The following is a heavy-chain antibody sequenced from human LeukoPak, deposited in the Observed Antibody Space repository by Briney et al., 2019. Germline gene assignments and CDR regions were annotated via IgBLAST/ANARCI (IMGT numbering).Heavy chain of an antibody. CDR2: INHSGST. J-gene: IGHJ6*03. CDR3: AREGSWYSGYYYYMDV. CDR1: GGSFSGYY. V-gene: IGHV4-34*01. D-gene: IGHD6-13*01. Sequence: PSETLSLTCAVYGGSFSGYYWSWIRQPPGKGLEWIGEINHSGSTNYNPSLKSRVTISVDTSKNQFSLKLSSVTAADTAVYYCAREGSWYSGYYYYMDVWGKGTTVTISS.